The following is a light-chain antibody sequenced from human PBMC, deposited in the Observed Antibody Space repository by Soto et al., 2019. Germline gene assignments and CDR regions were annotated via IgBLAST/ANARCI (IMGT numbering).Light chain of an antibody. CDR2: EVS. Sequence: QSALTQPASVSGSPGQSITISCTGTSRDVGGYNYVSWHKQHPGKAPKVIITEVSNRPSGDSNRFSGSKSGNTASLTISGLQAEDEADYYCSSYISSSTFVVFGGGTKVTVL. CDR3: SSYISSSTFVV. V-gene: IGLV2-14*01. J-gene: IGLJ2*01. CDR1: SRDVGGYNY.